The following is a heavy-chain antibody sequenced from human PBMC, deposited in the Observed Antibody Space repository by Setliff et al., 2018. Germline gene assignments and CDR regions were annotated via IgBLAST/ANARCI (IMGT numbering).Heavy chain of an antibody. V-gene: IGHV1-46*01. J-gene: IGHJ3*02. CDR2: INPSSGRT. Sequence: ASVKVSCQASGYTLTSHYMHWVRQAPGLGREWMGTINPSSGRTSYAQKFQGRVTMTRDTSTSTVYMDMSSLRSEDTAVYYCARDVFPYHYEGAFDIWGQGTMVTVSS. CDR3: ARDVFPYHYEGAFDI. CDR1: GYTLTSHY. D-gene: IGHD3-22*01.